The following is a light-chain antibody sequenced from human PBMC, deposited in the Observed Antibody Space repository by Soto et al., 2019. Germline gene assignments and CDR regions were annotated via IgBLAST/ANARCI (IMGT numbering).Light chain of an antibody. J-gene: IGKJ3*01. CDR3: QQYGSPPLT. CDR2: GAS. Sequence: EIVLRQSPGTLSLSPGERATLSCRASQSVSSSYLAWFQQKPGQAPRLLIYGASSRATSIPDSFSGSGSGTDFTLTISRLEPEDFAVYYCQQYGSPPLTFGPGTKVDIK. CDR1: QSVSSSY. V-gene: IGKV3-20*01.